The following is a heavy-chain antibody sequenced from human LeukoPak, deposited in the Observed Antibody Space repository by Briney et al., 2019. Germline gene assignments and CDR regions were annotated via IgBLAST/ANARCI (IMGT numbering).Heavy chain of an antibody. CDR3: ARGWQYSSSWYLSGNWFDP. J-gene: IGHJ5*02. D-gene: IGHD6-13*01. V-gene: IGHV4-39*07. CDR2: IYYSGST. Sequence: SETLSLTCTVSGGSISSSSYYWGWIRQPPGKGLEWIGSIYYSGSTYYNPSLKSRVTISVDTSKNQFSLKLSSVTAADTAVYYCARGWQYSSSWYLSGNWFDPWGQGTLVTVSS. CDR1: GGSISSSSYY.